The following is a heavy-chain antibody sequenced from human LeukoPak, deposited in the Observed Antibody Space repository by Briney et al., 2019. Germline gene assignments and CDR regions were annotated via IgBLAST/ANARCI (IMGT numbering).Heavy chain of an antibody. D-gene: IGHD2-21*02. CDR3: AKTVWSRLAAGLDS. J-gene: IGHJ4*02. CDR1: GGSISGSSYY. V-gene: IGHV4-39*01. Sequence: PSETLSLICSVSGGSISGSSYYWGWIRQPPGKGLEWIGNIYYRGSTYYNPSLKSRVIMSIDTSKNQFSLKVNSVTATDTAVYYCAKTVWSRLAAGLDSWGQGTLVTVSS. CDR2: IYYRGST.